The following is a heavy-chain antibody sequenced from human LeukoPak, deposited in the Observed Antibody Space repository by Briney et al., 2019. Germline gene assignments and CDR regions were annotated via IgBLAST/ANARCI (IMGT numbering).Heavy chain of an antibody. V-gene: IGHV1-2*06. Sequence: VASVKVSCKASGYTLTGYYMHWVRQAPGQGLEWMGRISPNTGGTKYAQKFQGRVTLTRDTSISTAYLDLSNLTSDDTAVYYCARDSVLGAKWGQGTLVTASS. D-gene: IGHD1-26*01. CDR2: ISPNTGGT. CDR3: ARDSVLGAK. CDR1: GYTLTGYY. J-gene: IGHJ4*02.